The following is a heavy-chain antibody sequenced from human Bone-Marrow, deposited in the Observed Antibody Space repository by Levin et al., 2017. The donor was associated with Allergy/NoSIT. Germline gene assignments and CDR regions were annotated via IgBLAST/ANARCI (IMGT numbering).Heavy chain of an antibody. J-gene: IGHJ2*01. CDR3: ARDLSVPGYTGGFSHL. CDR1: GFTFIDYY. Sequence: AGGSLRLSCAASGFTFIDYYMSWIRQAPGKGLEWVSYISGGEGTIYYADSVKGRFNISRESGKNSLYLQMNSLRAEDTAVYYCARDLSVPGYTGGFSHLWGRGTLVTVSS. D-gene: IGHD2-2*02. V-gene: IGHV3-11*01. CDR2: ISGGEGTI.